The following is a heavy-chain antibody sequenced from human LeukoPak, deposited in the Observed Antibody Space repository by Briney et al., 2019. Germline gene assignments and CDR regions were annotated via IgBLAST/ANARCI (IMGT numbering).Heavy chain of an antibody. J-gene: IGHJ4*02. CDR3: ARDFDPLRYFDWAYYFDY. D-gene: IGHD3-9*01. CDR1: GFPFSSYA. CDR2: ISYDGSNK. Sequence: GGSLRLSCAASGFPFSSYAMSWVRQAPGRGLEWVAVISYDGSNKDYADSVKGRFTISRDNSKNTLYLQMNSLRAEDTAVYYCARDFDPLRYFDWAYYFDYWGQGTLVTVS. V-gene: IGHV3-30-3*01.